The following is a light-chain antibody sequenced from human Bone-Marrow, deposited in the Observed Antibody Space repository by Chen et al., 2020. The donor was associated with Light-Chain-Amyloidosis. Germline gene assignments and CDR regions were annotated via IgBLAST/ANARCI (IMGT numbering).Light chain of an antibody. CDR3: AAGDDSLSAWV. V-gene: IGLV1-47*01. Sequence: QSVLTQPPSASGTPGQRVTISCSGSSSNIGSNYVYWYQQLPGTAPKLLIYRNDQRPSGVPDRFSRSKSGTSASLAISGLRSEDEADYYCAAGDDSLSAWVFGGGTKLPVL. CDR2: RND. CDR1: SSNIGSNY. J-gene: IGLJ3*02.